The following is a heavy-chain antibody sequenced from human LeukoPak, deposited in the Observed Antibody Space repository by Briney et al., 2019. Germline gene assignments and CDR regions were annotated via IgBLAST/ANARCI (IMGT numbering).Heavy chain of an antibody. CDR1: GFTLSSYW. V-gene: IGHV3-74*01. Sequence: GGSLRLSCAAYGFTLSSYWMHWVRQAPGKGLVWVARISSDGITTTYADSVKGRFTISRDSAKNTLYLQMNSLRAEDTAVYYCSRFVVVTAGDYWGQGTLVTVSS. J-gene: IGHJ4*02. D-gene: IGHD2-21*02. CDR2: ISSDGITT. CDR3: SRFVVVTAGDY.